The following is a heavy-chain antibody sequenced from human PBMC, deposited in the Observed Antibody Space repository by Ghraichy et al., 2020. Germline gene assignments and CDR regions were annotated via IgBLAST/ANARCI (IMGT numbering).Heavy chain of an antibody. V-gene: IGHV4-59*01. CDR1: GGSINNYY. CDR3: ARGSRSRGGCSCGSCYPDY. Sequence: SETLSLTCTVSGGSINNYYWNWIRQPPGKGLEWIGYIYYSGSTNYNPSLKSRVTISIDASKNQFSLNLSSVTAADTAVYYCARGSRSRGGCSCGSCYPDYWGQGTLVTVSS. D-gene: IGHD2-15*01. J-gene: IGHJ4*02. CDR2: IYYSGST.